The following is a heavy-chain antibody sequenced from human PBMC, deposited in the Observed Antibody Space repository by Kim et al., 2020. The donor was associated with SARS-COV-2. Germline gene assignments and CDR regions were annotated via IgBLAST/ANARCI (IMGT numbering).Heavy chain of an antibody. CDR1: AITFSN. CDR3: ANMQY. CDR2: KSQDGSYR. J-gene: IGHJ4*02. Sequence: GGSLRLSCAASAITFSNMHWVRQAPGKGLEWVAVKSQDGSYRDYADSVKGRFTLSRDSSKNTLYLQMNSLRVEDTAVYYCANMQYWGQGTLVSVSS. V-gene: IGHV3-30*18.